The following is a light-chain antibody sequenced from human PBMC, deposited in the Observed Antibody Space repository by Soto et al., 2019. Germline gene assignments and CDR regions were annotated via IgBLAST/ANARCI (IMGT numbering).Light chain of an antibody. CDR2: DAS. CDR1: QSISDY. V-gene: IGKV3-11*01. CDR3: QQRSDWAFT. J-gene: IGKJ3*01. Sequence: EIVLTQSPATLSLSPGERATLSCRASQSISDYLGWYQQKPGQAPRLLIYDASNRDTGIPDRFSGSGSGTDFTLTISSLEPEDFAVYYCQQRSDWAFTFGPGTKVDIK.